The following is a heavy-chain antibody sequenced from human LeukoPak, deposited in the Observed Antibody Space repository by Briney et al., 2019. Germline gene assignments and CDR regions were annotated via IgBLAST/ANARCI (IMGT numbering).Heavy chain of an antibody. CDR3: ARAATMVRGVIRKVDY. V-gene: IGHV1-2*02. D-gene: IGHD3-10*01. CDR2: INPNSGGT. Sequence: SVKVSCKASGYTFTGYYMHWVRQAPGQGLEWMGWINPNSGGTNYAQKFQGRVTMTRDTSISTAYMELRSLRSDDTAVYYCARAATMVRGVIRKVDYWGQGTLVTVSS. J-gene: IGHJ4*02. CDR1: GYTFTGYY.